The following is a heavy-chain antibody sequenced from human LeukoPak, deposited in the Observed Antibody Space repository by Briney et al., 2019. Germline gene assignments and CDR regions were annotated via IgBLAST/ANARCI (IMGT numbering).Heavy chain of an antibody. CDR2: ISGSGGST. CDR3: AKASSSWYNYFDY. V-gene: IGHV3-23*01. CDR1: GFTFSSYA. D-gene: IGHD6-13*01. Sequence: GGSLRLSCAASGFTFSSYAMSWVRQAPGKGLEWVSAISGSGGSTYYADSVKGRFAISRDNSKNTLYLQMNSLRAEDTAVYYCAKASSSWYNYFDYWGQGTLVTVSS. J-gene: IGHJ4*02.